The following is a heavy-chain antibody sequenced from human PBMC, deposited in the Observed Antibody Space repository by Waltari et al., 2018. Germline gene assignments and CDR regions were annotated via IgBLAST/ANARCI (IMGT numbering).Heavy chain of an antibody. Sequence: QVQLQESGPGLVKPSETLSLTCAVSGYSISSGYYWGWIRQPPGKGLEWIGSIYHSGSTYANPSLKSRVTISVDTSKNQCSLKLSSVTAADTAVYYCARQGIVATIPRYWGQGTLVTVSS. J-gene: IGHJ4*02. CDR3: ARQGIVATIPRY. D-gene: IGHD5-12*01. V-gene: IGHV4-38-2*01. CDR2: IYHSGST. CDR1: GYSISSGYY.